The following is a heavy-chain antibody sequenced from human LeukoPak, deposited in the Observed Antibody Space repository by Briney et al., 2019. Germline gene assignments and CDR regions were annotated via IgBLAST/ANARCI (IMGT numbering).Heavy chain of an antibody. V-gene: IGHV3-53*01. J-gene: IGHJ4*02. CDR3: ASSRGWELVMVY. CDR1: GFTVSSDY. D-gene: IGHD1-26*01. CDR2: IYSGGST. Sequence: PGGSLRLSCAASGFTVSSDYMSWVRQAPGKGLEWVSVIYSGGSTYYADSVKGRFTISRDNSKNTMYLQMNSLRAEDTAVYYCASSRGWELVMVYWGQGTLVTVSS.